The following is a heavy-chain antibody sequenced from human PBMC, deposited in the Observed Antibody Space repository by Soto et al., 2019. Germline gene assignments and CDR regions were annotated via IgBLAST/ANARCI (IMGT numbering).Heavy chain of an antibody. CDR3: ARTPAFRGGGSFDY. J-gene: IGHJ4*02. CDR2: INPSGGT. V-gene: IGHV4-34*01. Sequence: QVQLQQWGAGLLKPSETLSLTCAVFGGSFSAYYWSWIRQPPGKGLEWIGEINPSGGTNYNPSLNGRVTISVYTSKNQFSVKLSSVTAADTAGYYCARTPAFRGGGSFDYWGQGTLVTVSS. D-gene: IGHD3-16*01. CDR1: GGSFSAYY.